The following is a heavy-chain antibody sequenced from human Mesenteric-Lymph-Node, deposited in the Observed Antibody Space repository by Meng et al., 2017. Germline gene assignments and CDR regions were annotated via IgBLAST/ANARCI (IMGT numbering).Heavy chain of an antibody. Sequence: GQLRQWGAGLLKPPETLSLTCAVNVGSLSGAYWNWIRQPPGKGLEWIGEIIHGGSPSYNPSLKSRVTISIDTSKNQLSLMLSSVTAADTAVYYCARRPTDIDYWGQGTLVTVAS. V-gene: IGHV4-34*12. CDR2: IIHGGSP. J-gene: IGHJ4*02. D-gene: IGHD1-26*01. CDR1: VGSLSGAY. CDR3: ARRPTDIDY.